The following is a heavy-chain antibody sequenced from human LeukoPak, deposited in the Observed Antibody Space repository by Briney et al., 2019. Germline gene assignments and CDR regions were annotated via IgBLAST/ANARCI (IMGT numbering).Heavy chain of an antibody. CDR1: GGSFSGYY. Sequence: SETLSLTCAVYGGSFSGYYWSWIRQPPGKGLEWIGEINHSGSTNYNPSLKSRVTISVDTSKNQFSLKLSSVTAADTAVYYCARRLIVVVPAAKQPGHNWFDPWGQGTLVTVSS. V-gene: IGHV4-34*01. CDR3: ARRLIVVVPAAKQPGHNWFDP. J-gene: IGHJ5*02. D-gene: IGHD2-2*01. CDR2: INHSGST.